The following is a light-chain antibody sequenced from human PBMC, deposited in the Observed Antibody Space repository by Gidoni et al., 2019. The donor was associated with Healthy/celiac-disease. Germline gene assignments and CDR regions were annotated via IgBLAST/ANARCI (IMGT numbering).Light chain of an antibody. CDR2: GAS. J-gene: IGKJ5*01. V-gene: IGKV3-15*01. CDR1: QSVSSN. CDR3: QQYNNWPLLT. Sequence: EILLPQSPATLSVSPGESATLSCRASQSVSSNLAWYQQKPGQAPRLLTYGASTRATGIPARFSGSGSGTEFTLTISSLQSEDFAVYYCQQYNNWPLLTFGQGTRLEIK.